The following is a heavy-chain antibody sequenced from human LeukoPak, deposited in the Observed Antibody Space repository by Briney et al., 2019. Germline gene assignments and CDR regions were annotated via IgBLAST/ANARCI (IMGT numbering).Heavy chain of an antibody. CDR2: IYYSGST. D-gene: IGHD2-2*01. J-gene: IGHJ4*02. CDR3: RGWPYCSGANCSRDY. V-gene: IGHV4-59*01. Sequence: SETLSLTCTVAGGSISNYYWSWIRQPPGKGLEWIGYIYYSGSTYYNPSLKSRVTISVDTSKNQFSLKLSSVTAADTAVYYCRGWPYCSGANCSRDYWGQGTLVTVSS. CDR1: GGSISNYY.